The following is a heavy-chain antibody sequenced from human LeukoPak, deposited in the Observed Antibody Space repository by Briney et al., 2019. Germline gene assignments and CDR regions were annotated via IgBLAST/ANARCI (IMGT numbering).Heavy chain of an antibody. CDR1: GFTFSDYY. V-gene: IGHV3-11*05. CDR2: ISSSSSST. J-gene: IGHJ6*02. CDR3: ARDRSCGTISCYDTAYYYGMDA. Sequence: KPGGSLRLSCVASGFTFSDYYINWIRQAPGKGLEWVSYISSSSSSTNYADSVKGRFTISRDNAKNSLFLQINSLRAEDTAVYYCARDRSCGTISCYDTAYYYGMDAWGQGTTVTVSS. D-gene: IGHD2-2*01.